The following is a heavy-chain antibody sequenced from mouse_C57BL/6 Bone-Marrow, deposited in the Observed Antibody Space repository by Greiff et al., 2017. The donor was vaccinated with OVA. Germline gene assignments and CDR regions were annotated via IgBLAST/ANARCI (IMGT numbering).Heavy chain of an antibody. CDR2: IYPRSGNT. CDR1: GYTFTSYG. D-gene: IGHD2-1*01. Sequence: VQLQQSGAELARPGASVKLSCKASGYTFTSYGISWVKQRTGQGLEWIGEIYPRSGNTYYNEKFKGKATLTADKSSSTGYMELRSLTSEDSAVYFCARYGNYGGWYFDVWGTGTTVTVSS. V-gene: IGHV1-81*01. J-gene: IGHJ1*03. CDR3: ARYGNYGGWYFDV.